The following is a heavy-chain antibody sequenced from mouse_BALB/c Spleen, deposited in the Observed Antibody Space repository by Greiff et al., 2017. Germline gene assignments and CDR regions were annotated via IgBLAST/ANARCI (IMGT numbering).Heavy chain of an antibody. CDR3: ARGNYGYHYYAMDY. J-gene: IGHJ4*01. D-gene: IGHD1-2*01. Sequence: VQLQQSGPELVKPGASVKIPCKASGYTFTDYNMDWVKQSHGKSLEWIGDINPNNGGTIYNQKFKGKATLTVDKSSSTAYMELRSLTSEDTAVYYCARGNYGYHYYAMDYWGQGTSVTVSS. V-gene: IGHV1-18*01. CDR1: GYTFTDYN. CDR2: INPNNGGT.